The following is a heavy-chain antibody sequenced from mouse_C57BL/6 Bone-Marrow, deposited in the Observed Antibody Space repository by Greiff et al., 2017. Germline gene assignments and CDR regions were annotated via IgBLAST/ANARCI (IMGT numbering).Heavy chain of an antibody. CDR3: ARDGRSGSH. Sequence: VQLKESGPGLVKPSQSLSLTCSVTGYSITSGYYWNWIRQFPGNKLEWMGYISYDGSNNYNPSLKNRISITRDTSKNQFFLKLNSVTTEDTATYYCARDGRSGSHWGQGTTLTVSS. CDR1: GYSITSGYY. V-gene: IGHV3-6*01. CDR2: ISYDGSN. J-gene: IGHJ2*01. D-gene: IGHD3-2*02.